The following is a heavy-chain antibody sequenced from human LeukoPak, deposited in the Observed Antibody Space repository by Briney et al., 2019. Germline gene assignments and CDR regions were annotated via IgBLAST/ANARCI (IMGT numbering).Heavy chain of an antibody. CDR2: ISSSSSTI. V-gene: IGHV3-48*01. CDR3: AMAGGEQSFDP. J-gene: IGHJ5*02. CDR1: GFTFSSYS. Sequence: QPGGSLRLSCAASGFTFSSYSMNWVRQAPGKGLEWVSYISSSSSTIYYADSVKGRFTISRDNAKNSLYLQMSSLRAEDTAVYYCAMAGGEQSFDPWGQGTLVTVSS. D-gene: IGHD6-19*01.